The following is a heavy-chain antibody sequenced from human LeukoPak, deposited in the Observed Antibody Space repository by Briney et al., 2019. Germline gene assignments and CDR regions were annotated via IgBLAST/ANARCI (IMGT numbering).Heavy chain of an antibody. CDR1: GFTFSSYA. Sequence: QTGGSLRLSCAASGFTFSSYAMSWVRQAPGKGLEWVSAISGSGGSTYYADSVKGRFTISRDNSKNTLYLQMNSLRAEDTAVYYCAKPLVRAVAGGRGVLDYWGQGTLVTVSS. J-gene: IGHJ4*02. CDR3: AKPLVRAVAGGRGVLDY. CDR2: ISGSGGST. V-gene: IGHV3-23*01. D-gene: IGHD6-19*01.